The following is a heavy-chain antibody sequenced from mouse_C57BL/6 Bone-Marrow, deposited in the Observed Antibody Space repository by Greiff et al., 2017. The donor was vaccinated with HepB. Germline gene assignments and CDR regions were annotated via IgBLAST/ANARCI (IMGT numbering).Heavy chain of an antibody. CDR2: ISSGSSTI. Sequence: DVKLVESGGGLVKPGGSLKLSCAASGFTFSDYGMHWVRQAPEKGLEWVAYISSGSSTIYYADTVKGRFTISRDNAKNTLFLQMTSLRSEDTAMYYCARNSWYAMDYWGQGTSVTVSS. D-gene: IGHD3-1*01. J-gene: IGHJ4*01. V-gene: IGHV5-17*01. CDR3: ARNSWYAMDY. CDR1: GFTFSDYG.